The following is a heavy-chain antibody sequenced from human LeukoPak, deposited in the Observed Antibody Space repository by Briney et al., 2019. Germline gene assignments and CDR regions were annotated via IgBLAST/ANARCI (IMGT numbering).Heavy chain of an antibody. V-gene: IGHV4-31*03. J-gene: IGHJ5*02. Sequence: SQTLSLTCTVSGGSISSGGYYWSWIRQHPGKGLEWIGYIYYSGSTYYNPSLKSRVTISVDTSKNQFSLKLSSVTAADTAVYYCARGGGIAARNWFDPWGQGTLVTVSS. D-gene: IGHD6-6*01. CDR2: IYYSGST. CDR1: GGSISSGGYY. CDR3: ARGGGIAARNWFDP.